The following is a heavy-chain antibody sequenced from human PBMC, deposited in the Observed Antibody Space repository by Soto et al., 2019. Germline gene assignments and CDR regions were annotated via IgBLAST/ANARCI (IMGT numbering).Heavy chain of an antibody. Sequence: GGSLRLSCAASGFGVSNNYMSWVRQAPGKGLEWVSAINSGGNTYYADSVKGRFTISRDNSKNTVYLQMNSVGAEDTAVYYCATGGDIYGYVEYYYYGMDVWGQGTTVTVSS. V-gene: IGHV3-66*01. CDR1: GFGVSNNY. D-gene: IGHD5-18*01. CDR3: ATGGDIYGYVEYYYYGMDV. CDR2: INSGGNT. J-gene: IGHJ6*02.